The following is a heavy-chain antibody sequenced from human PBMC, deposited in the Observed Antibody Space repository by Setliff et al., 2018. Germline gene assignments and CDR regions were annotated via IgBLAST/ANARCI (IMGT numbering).Heavy chain of an antibody. CDR3: ARASRYGTIKYRGDYYMDV. V-gene: IGHV7-4-1*02. D-gene: IGHD5-12*01. CDR1: GGTFSNYA. J-gene: IGHJ6*03. Sequence: ASVKVSCKASGGTFSNYAVNWVRQAPGQGPEWMGWINTNTGNPSYAQGFTGRFVFSLDTSVSTAYLQISSLKADDTAVYYCARASRYGTIKYRGDYYMDVWGKGTTVTV. CDR2: INTNTGNP.